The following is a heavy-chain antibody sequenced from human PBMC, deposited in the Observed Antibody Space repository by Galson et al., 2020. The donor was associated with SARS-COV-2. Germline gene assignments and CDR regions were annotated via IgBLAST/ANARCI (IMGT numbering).Heavy chain of an antibody. D-gene: IGHD4-17*01. J-gene: IGHJ6*02. CDR1: GYTFTGYY. Sequence: GESLKISCKASGYTFTGYYMHWVRQAPGQGLEWMGWINPNSGGTNYAQKFQGRVTMTRDTSISTAYMELSRLRSDDTAVYYCARDPPYGDYDFDYYYYGMDVWGQGTTVTVSS. CDR2: INPNSGGT. CDR3: ARDPPYGDYDFDYYYYGMDV. V-gene: IGHV1-2*02.